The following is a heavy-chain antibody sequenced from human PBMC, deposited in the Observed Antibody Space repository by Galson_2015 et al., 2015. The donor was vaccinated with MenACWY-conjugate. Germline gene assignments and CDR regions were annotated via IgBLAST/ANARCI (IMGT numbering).Heavy chain of an antibody. D-gene: IGHD3-10*01. J-gene: IGHJ4*02. CDR3: AREGNTMVQGIPDDF. CDR1: GYTFTSNL. CDR2: INPSGGRT. Sequence: SVKVSCKASGYTFTSNLMHWVRQAPGQGLEWMGIINPSGGRTTYAQKFQGRLTMTRDTSTSTVYMDLSSRRSEDTAVYYCAREGNTMVQGIPDDFWGQGTLVTVSS. V-gene: IGHV1-46*01.